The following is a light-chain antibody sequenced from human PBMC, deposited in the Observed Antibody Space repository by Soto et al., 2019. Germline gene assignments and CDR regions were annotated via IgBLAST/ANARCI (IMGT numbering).Light chain of an antibody. V-gene: IGKV3-20*01. CDR2: GAS. J-gene: IGKJ1*01. CDR3: QQYGSSGT. Sequence: EIVLRQCPGPLSSSXGERATLTCRSRWSASDKFVAWYQPRHDQAPRXXIHGASTRDTGITERFSGSGSGKDFNLTIRRLEPEDFALYECQQYGSSGTFGQGTKVDIK. CDR1: WSASDKF.